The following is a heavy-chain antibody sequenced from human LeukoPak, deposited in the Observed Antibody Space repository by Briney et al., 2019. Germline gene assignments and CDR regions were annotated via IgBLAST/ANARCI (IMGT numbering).Heavy chain of an antibody. Sequence: PSETLSLTCAVYGGSFSGYYWSWIRQPPGKGLEWIGEINHSGSTNYNPSLKSRVTISVDTSKNQFSLKLSSVTAADTAVYYCARGVKNGDWLFYYFDYWGQGTLVTVSS. CDR3: ARGVKNGDWLFYYFDY. CDR1: GGSFSGYY. J-gene: IGHJ4*02. V-gene: IGHV4-34*01. CDR2: INHSGST. D-gene: IGHD3/OR15-3a*01.